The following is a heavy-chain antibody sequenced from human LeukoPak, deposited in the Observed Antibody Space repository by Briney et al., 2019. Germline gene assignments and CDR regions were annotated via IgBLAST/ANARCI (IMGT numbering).Heavy chain of an antibody. V-gene: IGHV3-7*03. CDR2: IKQDGSEK. D-gene: IGHD2-15*01. Sequence: PGGPLRLSCAASGFTFSSYWMSWVRQAPGKGLEWVANIKQDGSEKYYVDSVKGRFTISRDNAKNSLYLQMNSLRAEDTAIYYCAKNGDRGAYCTGGTCYPYFYYYMDVWGKGTTVTI. J-gene: IGHJ6*03. CDR1: GFTFSSYW. CDR3: AKNGDRGAYCTGGTCYPYFYYYMDV.